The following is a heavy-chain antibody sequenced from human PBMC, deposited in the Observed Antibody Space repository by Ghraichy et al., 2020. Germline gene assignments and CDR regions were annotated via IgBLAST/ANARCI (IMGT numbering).Heavy chain of an antibody. J-gene: IGHJ4*02. CDR2: IYSDGST. D-gene: IGHD6-13*01. Sequence: GGSLRLSCEASGFTVSSNYMSWVRQAPGKGLEWVSLIYSDGSTFYADSVKGRFTISSDNSENTLFLQMNSLRAEDTAVYCCANMLQQADYWGRGTLVTVSS. V-gene: IGHV3-53*01. CDR1: GFTVSSNY. CDR3: ANMLQQADY.